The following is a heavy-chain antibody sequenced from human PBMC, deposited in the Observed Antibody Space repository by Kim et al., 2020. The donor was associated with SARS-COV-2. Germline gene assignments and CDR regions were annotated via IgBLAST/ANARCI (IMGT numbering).Heavy chain of an antibody. J-gene: IGHJ5*02. V-gene: IGHV1-24*01. CDR1: GYTLTELS. CDR2: FDPEDGET. D-gene: IGHD2-2*02. CDR3: ATGPVVPAAINWFDP. Sequence: ASVKVSCKVSGYTLTELSIHWVRQAPGKGLEWMGGFDPEDGETIYAQKFQGRVTMTEDTSTDTAYMELSSLRSEDTAVYYCATGPVVPAAINWFDPRGQGTLVTVSS.